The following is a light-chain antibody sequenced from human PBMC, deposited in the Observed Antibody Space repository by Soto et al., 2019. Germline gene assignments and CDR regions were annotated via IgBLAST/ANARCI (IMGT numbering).Light chain of an antibody. CDR3: QQYIGSPPIYT. Sequence: EIVLTQSPGTLSLSPGERATLSCRASQSVSSSSLAWYQHKPGQAPRLLIYAAFRRATGIPDRFSGSGSGTDFTLTISRLEPEDFAVYYCQQYIGSPPIYTIGQGTKLEIK. CDR1: QSVSSSS. V-gene: IGKV3-20*01. J-gene: IGKJ2*01. CDR2: AAF.